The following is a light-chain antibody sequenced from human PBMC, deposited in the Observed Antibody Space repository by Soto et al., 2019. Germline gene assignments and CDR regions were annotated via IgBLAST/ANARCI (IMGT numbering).Light chain of an antibody. CDR2: AAS. CDR3: QKYNSAPLT. V-gene: IGKV1-27*01. J-gene: IGKJ3*01. Sequence: DIQMTQSPSSLSASVRDRVTITCRASQGVSNYLAWYQQKPGKVPKLLIYAASTLHSGVPSRFSGSGSGTDFTLTISSLQPEDVATYYCQKYNSAPLTCGLGAKVDIK. CDR1: QGVSNY.